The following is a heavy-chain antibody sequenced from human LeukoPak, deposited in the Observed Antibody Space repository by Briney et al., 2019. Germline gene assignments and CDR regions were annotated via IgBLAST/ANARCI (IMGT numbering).Heavy chain of an antibody. V-gene: IGHV3-23*01. CDR1: GFTFSSHA. Sequence: GGSLRLSCAASGFTFSSHAMSWVRQAPGKGLEWGSAVSGSGDNTYYADSVKGRFTISRDNSKNTLYLHMSSLRAEDTAVYYCAKERVVTATQNRNWFDPWGQGTLVTVSS. J-gene: IGHJ5*02. CDR3: AKERVVTATQNRNWFDP. CDR2: VSGSGDNT. D-gene: IGHD2-21*02.